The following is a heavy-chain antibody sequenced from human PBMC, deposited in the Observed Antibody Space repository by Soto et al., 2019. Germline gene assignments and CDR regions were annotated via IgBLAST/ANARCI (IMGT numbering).Heavy chain of an antibody. D-gene: IGHD7-27*01. Sequence: ASVKVSCKASGYTFTSYGISWVRQAPGQGLEWMGWISAYNGNTNYAQKLQGRVTMTTDTSTSTAYMELRSLRSNDTAVYYCARARNWGPTTLSLGYWGQGTLVTVS. CDR1: GYTFTSYG. V-gene: IGHV1-18*01. CDR3: ARARNWGPTTLSLGY. J-gene: IGHJ4*02. CDR2: ISAYNGNT.